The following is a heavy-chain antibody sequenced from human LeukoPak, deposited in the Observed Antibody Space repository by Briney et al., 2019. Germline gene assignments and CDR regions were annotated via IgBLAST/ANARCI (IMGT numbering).Heavy chain of an antibody. CDR2: ISNDGNNK. CDR3: TTGGRWLVLGYFDY. V-gene: IGHV3-30*03. D-gene: IGHD6-19*01. J-gene: IGHJ4*02. CDR1: GFTFTYYG. Sequence: GGSLRLSCAASGFTFTYYGMHWVRQAPGKGLEWVAVISNDGNNKYYADSVKGRFTISRDNSKNTIYLQMNSLRAEDTAVYYCTTGGRWLVLGYFDYWGQGTLVTVSS.